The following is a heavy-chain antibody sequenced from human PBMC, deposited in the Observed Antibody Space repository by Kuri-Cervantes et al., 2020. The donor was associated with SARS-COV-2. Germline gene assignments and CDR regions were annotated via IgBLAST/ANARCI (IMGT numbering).Heavy chain of an antibody. Sequence: SETLSLTCTVSGGSISSHYWSWIRQPPGKGLEWIGYIYYSGSTNYNPSLKSRVTISVDTSKNQFSLKLSFVTAADTAVYYCARDKFEMATIPDAFDIWGQGTMVTVSS. CDR3: ARDKFEMATIPDAFDI. V-gene: IGHV4-59*11. CDR1: GGSISSHY. J-gene: IGHJ3*02. D-gene: IGHD5-24*01. CDR2: IYYSGST.